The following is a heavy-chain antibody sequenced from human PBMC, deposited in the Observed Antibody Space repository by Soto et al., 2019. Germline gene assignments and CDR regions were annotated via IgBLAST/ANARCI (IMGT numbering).Heavy chain of an antibody. CDR1: GGSVNSGGYH. Sequence: SETLSLTCTVSGGSVNSGGYHWSWIRQHPGKGLEWIGDIYYSGSTYYNPSLKSRVTISIDTSTNHFSLHLSALTAADTAVYFCARRCNRPNCYGMDVWGQGTTVTVSS. V-gene: IGHV4-31*03. CDR3: ARRCNRPNCYGMDV. D-gene: IGHD6-6*01. J-gene: IGHJ6*02. CDR2: IYYSGST.